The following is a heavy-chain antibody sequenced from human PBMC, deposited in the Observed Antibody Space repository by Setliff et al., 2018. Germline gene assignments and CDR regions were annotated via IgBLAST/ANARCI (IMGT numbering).Heavy chain of an antibody. Sequence: SETLSLTCTVSGYSISSGYYWGWIRQPPGKGLEWIGYIHNSGVTNYNPSLKSRATISVDTSKNQFSLNLSSVSAADTAVYYCAGPRGYSYGNTNDAFDIWGQGTMVTVSS. CDR1: GYSISSGYY. J-gene: IGHJ3*02. CDR3: AGPRGYSYGNTNDAFDI. CDR2: IHNSGVT. D-gene: IGHD5-18*01. V-gene: IGHV4-61*01.